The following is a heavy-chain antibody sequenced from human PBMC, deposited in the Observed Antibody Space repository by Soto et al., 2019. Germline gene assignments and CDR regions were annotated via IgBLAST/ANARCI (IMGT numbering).Heavy chain of an antibody. CDR3: VRIAITATTKWGEFDI. CDR2: ISYSVDKT. D-gene: IGHD1-7*01. J-gene: IGHJ3*02. CDR1: DFTFSNYV. Sequence: PGGSLRLSCAASDFTFSNYVMNCVRQAPWKGLEWFATISYSVDKTHYADSVRGRFTISRDNAKNTLSLQMNSLRAEDPAVYYCVRIAITATTKWGEFDIWGKGTMVTVSS. V-gene: IGHV3-23*01.